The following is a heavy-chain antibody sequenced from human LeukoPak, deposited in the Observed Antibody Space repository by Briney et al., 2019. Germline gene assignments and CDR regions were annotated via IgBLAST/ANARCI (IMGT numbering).Heavy chain of an antibody. CDR3: ARDRGGMATPDRY. CDR1: GYTFTSYY. CDR2: INPSGGST. J-gene: IGHJ4*02. Sequence: ASVKVSCKASGYTFTSYYVHWVRQAPGPGLEWMGMINPSGGSTTYSQKFQGRITMTTDTSTSTAYMKLRSLRSDDTAVYYCARDRGGMATPDRYWGQGTLVTVSS. D-gene: IGHD5-24*01. V-gene: IGHV1-46*01.